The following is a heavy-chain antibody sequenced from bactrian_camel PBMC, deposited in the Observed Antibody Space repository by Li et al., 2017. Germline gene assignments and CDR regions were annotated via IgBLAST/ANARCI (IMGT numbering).Heavy chain of an antibody. CDR1: GSILGSYTLAESHC. J-gene: IGHJ4*01. D-gene: IGHD3*01. Sequence: HVQLVESGGGTVQAGGSLRLSCRTSGSILGSYTLAESHCMGWFRQAPGKERERVATIYPGRGGTYYADSVKGRFTISQDNAQNTLNLQMNSLRPEDTAMYYCAADRATCGVGSEFMDYWGQGTQVTVS. V-gene: IGHV3S54*01. CDR3: AADRATCGVGSEFMDY. CDR2: IYPGRGGT.